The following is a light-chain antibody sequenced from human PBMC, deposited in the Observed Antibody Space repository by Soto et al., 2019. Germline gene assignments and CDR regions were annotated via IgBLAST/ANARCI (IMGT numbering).Light chain of an antibody. J-gene: IGKJ5*01. CDR2: GAS. Sequence: AIRMTQSPTSLSASLGDTVTITCRASQDIGSVLAWYQQKPGTAPKVLISGASDLHGGVPSRFSGSGSRTDFTLTITHLQSEDFATYYCPHYLNYPITSGQGTRLEIK. CDR1: QDIGSV. V-gene: IGKV1-8*01. CDR3: PHYLNYPIT.